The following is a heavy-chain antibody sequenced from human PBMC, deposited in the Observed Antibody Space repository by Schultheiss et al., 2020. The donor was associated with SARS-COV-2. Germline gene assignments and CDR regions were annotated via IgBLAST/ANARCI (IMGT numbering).Heavy chain of an antibody. V-gene: IGHV3-23*01. J-gene: IGHJ4*02. Sequence: GESLKISCAASGFTVSSNYMSWVRQAPGKGLEWVSAISVSGGSTYYADSVKGRFTISRDNSKNTLYLQMNSLRAEDTAVYYCARDERLRLGELSLAVDYWGQGTLVTVSS. CDR2: ISVSGGST. CDR1: GFTVSSNY. CDR3: ARDERLRLGELSLAVDY. D-gene: IGHD3-16*02.